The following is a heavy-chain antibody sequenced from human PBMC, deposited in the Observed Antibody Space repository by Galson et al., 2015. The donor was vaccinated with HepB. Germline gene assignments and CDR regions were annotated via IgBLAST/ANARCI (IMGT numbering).Heavy chain of an antibody. Sequence: SEKVSCKASGGTFSSYAISWVRQAPGQGLEWMGGIIPIFGTANYAQKFQGRVTITADESTSTAYMELSSLRSEDTAVYYCATSGPYYYYYYMDVWGKGTTVTVSS. V-gene: IGHV1-69*13. CDR1: GGTFSSYA. CDR3: ATSGPYYYYYYMDV. D-gene: IGHD7-27*01. J-gene: IGHJ6*03. CDR2: IIPIFGTA.